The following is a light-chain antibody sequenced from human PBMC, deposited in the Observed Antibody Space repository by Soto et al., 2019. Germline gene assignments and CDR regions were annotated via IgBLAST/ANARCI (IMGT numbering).Light chain of an antibody. CDR1: SSDVGGYNY. J-gene: IGLJ3*02. Sequence: QSALTQPPSASGSPGQSVTISCTGTSSDVGGYNYVSWYQQYPGRAPKLMIYEVTKRPSGVPDRFSGSKSGNTASLTVSGVQAEDEADYYCSSYAASNNFYFVFGGGTQLTVL. CDR3: SSYAASNNFYFV. V-gene: IGLV2-8*01. CDR2: EVT.